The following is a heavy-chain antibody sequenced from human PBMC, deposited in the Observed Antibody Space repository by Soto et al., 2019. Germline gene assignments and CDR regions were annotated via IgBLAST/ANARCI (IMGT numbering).Heavy chain of an antibody. D-gene: IGHD6-6*01. J-gene: IGHJ6*02. Sequence: PGGSRRLSWAASGFTFSSYAMTWVREAPGKGLGWVSTVSTTGGGTYYTDSVKGRFTISRDNSKNIVSLQMNSLRAEDTAIYYCAKDLAGRLEILGYYNYGMDVWGQGTTVTVSS. CDR3: AKDLAGRLEILGYYNYGMDV. CDR1: GFTFSSYA. V-gene: IGHV3-23*01. CDR2: VSTTGGGT.